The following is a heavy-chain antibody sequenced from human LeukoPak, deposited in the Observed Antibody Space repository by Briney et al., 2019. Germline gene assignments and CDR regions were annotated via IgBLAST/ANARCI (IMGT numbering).Heavy chain of an antibody. D-gene: IGHD6-19*01. V-gene: IGHV3-11*06. Sequence: GGSLRLSCAASGFXXSXXXXXXXXXXPGXXXEXVSXISSSSSYTNYADSVKGRFTISRDNAKNSLYLQMNSLRAEDTAVYYCAVAVAGSYFDYWGQGTLVTISS. J-gene: IGHJ4*02. CDR2: ISSSSSYT. CDR3: AVAVAGSYFDY. CDR1: GFXXSXXX.